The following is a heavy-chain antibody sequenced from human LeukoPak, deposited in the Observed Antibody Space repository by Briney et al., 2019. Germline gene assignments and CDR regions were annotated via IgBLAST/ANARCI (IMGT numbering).Heavy chain of an antibody. CDR2: VSGSGAST. CDR1: GFTFSSYA. D-gene: IGHD1-7*01. CDR3: AKDERNWNYNLASQTYD. J-gene: IGHJ4*02. Sequence: GGSLRLSCAASGFTFSSYAMSWVRQAPGKGLEWVSGVSGSGASTYYAKSVKGRFAISRDNSRNTMYLQMNSLRAEDTAVYYCAKDERNWNYNLASQTYDWGQGTLVTVSS. V-gene: IGHV3-23*01.